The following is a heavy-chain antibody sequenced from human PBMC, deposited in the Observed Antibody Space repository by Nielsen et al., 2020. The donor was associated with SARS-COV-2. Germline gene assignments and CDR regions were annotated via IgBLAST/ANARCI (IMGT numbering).Heavy chain of an antibody. CDR3: ARDTAFDFVQVFDS. J-gene: IGHJ4*02. V-gene: IGHV3-21*01. D-gene: IGHD2-21*01. Sequence: GESLKISCAASGFTFNTYSMNWVRRAPGKGLEWVSSITGSSRYIYSADSVKGRFTISRDSAKNSVFLQMNSLRAEDTAVYYCARDTAFDFVQVFDSWGQGTLVTVSS. CDR2: ITGSSRYI. CDR1: GFTFNTYS.